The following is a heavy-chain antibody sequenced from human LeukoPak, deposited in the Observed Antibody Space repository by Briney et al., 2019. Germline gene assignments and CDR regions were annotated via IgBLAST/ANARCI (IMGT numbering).Heavy chain of an antibody. D-gene: IGHD3-10*01. V-gene: IGHV3-33*08. CDR2: IWYDGSNK. CDR1: GFTFSTYG. J-gene: IGHJ4*02. Sequence: PGRSLRLSCAASGFTFSTYGMHWVRQAPGMGLEWVAVIWYDGSNKYYADSVKGRFTISRDNSKNTLYLQMNSLRAEDTAVYYCARDLSWFGEFDYWGQGTLVTVSS. CDR3: ARDLSWFGEFDY.